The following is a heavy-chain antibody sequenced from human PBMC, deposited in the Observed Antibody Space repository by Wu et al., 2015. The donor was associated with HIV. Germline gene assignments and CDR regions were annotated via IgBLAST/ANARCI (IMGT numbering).Heavy chain of an antibody. CDR2: ISTYDGKT. CDR3: ARDRDFDFWSGSQYYFDF. CDR1: GYTFTTYG. Sequence: QVRLVQSGPQIKTPGASVKVSCKASGYTFTTYGISWVRQVPGQGPEWMGWISTYDGKTRYSERDQGRVSLTTDTSTTTVYLELRNLRSDDTAMYYCARDRDFDFWSGSQYYFDFWGQGTLVTVSS. D-gene: IGHD3-3*01. J-gene: IGHJ4*02. V-gene: IGHV1-18*04.